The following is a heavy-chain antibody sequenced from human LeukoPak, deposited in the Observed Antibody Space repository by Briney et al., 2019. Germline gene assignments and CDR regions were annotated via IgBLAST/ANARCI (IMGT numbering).Heavy chain of an antibody. D-gene: IGHD3-10*01. CDR2: ISSSGSTI. J-gene: IGHJ4*02. CDR3: ASSPPDLWSPDPFDY. Sequence: GGSLRLSCAASGFTFSSYEMNWVRQAPGKGLEWVSYISSSGSTIYYADSVKGRFTISRDNAKNSLYLQMNSLRAEDTAVYYCASSPPDLWSPDPFDYWGQGTLVTVSS. V-gene: IGHV3-48*03. CDR1: GFTFSSYE.